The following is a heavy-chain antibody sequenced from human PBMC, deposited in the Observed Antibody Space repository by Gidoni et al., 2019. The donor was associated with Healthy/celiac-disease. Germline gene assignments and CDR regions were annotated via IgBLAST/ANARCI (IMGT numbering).Heavy chain of an antibody. CDR3: ASRGVTTVVTPEGDY. J-gene: IGHJ4*02. D-gene: IGHD4-17*01. Sequence: QVQLQHWGAGLLKPSETLSLTCAVYGGSFSGYYWSWIRQPPGKGLEWIGEINHSGSTNYNPSLKSRVTISVDTSKNQFSLKLSSVTAADTAVYYCASRGVTTVVTPEGDYWGQGTLVTVSS. CDR2: INHSGST. V-gene: IGHV4-34*01. CDR1: GGSFSGYY.